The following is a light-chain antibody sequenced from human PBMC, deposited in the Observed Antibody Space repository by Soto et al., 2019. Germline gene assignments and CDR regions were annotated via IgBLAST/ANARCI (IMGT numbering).Light chain of an antibody. CDR1: NSDVGGYDY. CDR2: DVR. V-gene: IGLV2-11*01. Sequence: QSAPTQPRSVSGSPGQSVTISCTGTNSDVGGYDYVSWFHHSPGKAPKLIIHDVRERPSGVPDRFSGSRSGNTASLTISGLQPEDEADYYCCSYAGTYTFAVFGGGTKVTVL. CDR3: CSYAGTYTFAV. J-gene: IGLJ2*01.